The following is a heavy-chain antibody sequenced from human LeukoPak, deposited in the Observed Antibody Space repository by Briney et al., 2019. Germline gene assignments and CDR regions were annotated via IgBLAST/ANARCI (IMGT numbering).Heavy chain of an antibody. D-gene: IGHD5-24*01. V-gene: IGHV3-30-3*01. CDR2: ISYDGSNK. CDR1: GCTFSSYA. Sequence: GGSLRLSCAASGCTFSSYAMHWVRQAPGKGLEWVAVISYDGSNKYYADSVKGRFTISRDNSKNTLYLQMNSLRAEDTAVYYCARSDGYNSPVDYWGQGTLVTVSS. CDR3: ARSDGYNSPVDY. J-gene: IGHJ4*02.